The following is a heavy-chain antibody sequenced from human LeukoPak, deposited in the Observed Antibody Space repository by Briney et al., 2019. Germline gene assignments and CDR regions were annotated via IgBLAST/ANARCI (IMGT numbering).Heavy chain of an antibody. D-gene: IGHD3-10*01. CDR1: GLTFSNYG. J-gene: IGHJ4*02. CDR3: AKDGAYYIDDY. Sequence: GGSLRLSCATSGLTFSNYGMQWVRQAPGKGLEWVAFIGHDGNNEQYTDSLKGRFTISRDNSKNTLYLQMNSLRTEDTAVYYCAKDGAYYIDDYWSQGTLVTVSS. CDR2: IGHDGNNE. V-gene: IGHV3-30*02.